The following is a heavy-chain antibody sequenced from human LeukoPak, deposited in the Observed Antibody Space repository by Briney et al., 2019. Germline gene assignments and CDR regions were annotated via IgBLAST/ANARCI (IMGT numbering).Heavy chain of an antibody. CDR1: GYTFTGYY. J-gene: IGHJ4*02. V-gene: IGHV1-69*04. D-gene: IGHD1-1*01. CDR2: IIPILGIA. CDR3: ARGVTGTSPFGY. Sequence: ASVKVSCKASGYTFTGYYMHWVRQAPGQGLEWMGRIIPILGIANYAQKFQGRVTITADKSTSTAYMELSSLRSEDTAVYYCARGVTGTSPFGYWGQGTLVTVSS.